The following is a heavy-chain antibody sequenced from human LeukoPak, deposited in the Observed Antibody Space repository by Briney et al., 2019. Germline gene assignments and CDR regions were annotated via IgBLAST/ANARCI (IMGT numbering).Heavy chain of an antibody. CDR2: IDNDGAST. CDR3: VRGLRGPDS. Sequence: GGSLRLSCAASGFTFSSYWMHWVRQAPGKGLVWVSRIDNDGASTVYAGSVKGRFTISRDNAKNTLFLQMNRLRAEDTAVYYCVRGLRGPDSWGQGTLVIVSP. V-gene: IGHV3-74*03. CDR1: GFTFSSYW. J-gene: IGHJ4*02. D-gene: IGHD3-16*01.